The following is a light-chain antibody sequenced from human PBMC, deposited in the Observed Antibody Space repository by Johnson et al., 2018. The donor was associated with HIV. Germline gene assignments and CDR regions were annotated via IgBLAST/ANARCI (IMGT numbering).Light chain of an antibody. J-gene: IGLJ1*01. CDR2: RNN. Sequence: QPLLTQPPSASGTPGQRVTISCSGSSSNIGSNSVNWYQQLPGTAPKLLIYRNNQRPSGVPDLFSSSKSGTSASLAISGLQAEDEADYYCAAWDDSLNGHVLGTGTVVAVL. CDR3: AAWDDSLNGHV. V-gene: IGLV1-44*01. CDR1: SSNIGSNS.